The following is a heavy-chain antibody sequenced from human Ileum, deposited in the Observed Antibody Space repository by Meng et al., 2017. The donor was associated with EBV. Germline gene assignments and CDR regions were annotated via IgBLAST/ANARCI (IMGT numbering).Heavy chain of an antibody. CDR2: IYHSGST. D-gene: IGHD6-19*01. Sequence: QVQLKESGTGLVKPSGALSFPCAVSGGSISSSNWWSWVRQPPGKGLEWIGEIYHSGSTNYNPSLKGRVTISVDKSKNQFSLNLSSVTAADTAVYYCARVGQWLPINYWGQGTLVTVSS. V-gene: IGHV4-4*02. CDR3: ARVGQWLPINY. J-gene: IGHJ4*02. CDR1: GGSISSSNW.